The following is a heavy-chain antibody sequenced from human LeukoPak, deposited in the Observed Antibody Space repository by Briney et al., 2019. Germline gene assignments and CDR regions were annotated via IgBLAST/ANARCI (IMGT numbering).Heavy chain of an antibody. CDR2: IYHSGST. CDR1: GGSISSSNW. V-gene: IGHV4-4*02. J-gene: IGHJ6*03. Sequence: SGTLSLTCAVSGGSISSSNWWNWVRQPPGKGLEWIGEIYHSGSTNYNPSLKSRVTISVDTSKNQFSLNRISVTAADTAYYMDVWGKRTTVTGSS. CDR3: V.